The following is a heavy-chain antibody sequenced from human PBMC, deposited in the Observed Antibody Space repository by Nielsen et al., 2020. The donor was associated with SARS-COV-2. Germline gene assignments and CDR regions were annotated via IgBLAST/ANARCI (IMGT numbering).Heavy chain of an antibody. CDR3: AACMSYYYYGMDV. J-gene: IGHJ6*02. V-gene: IGHV4-34*01. CDR1: GGSFSGYY. CDR2: INHSGST. Sequence: GSLRLSCAVYGGSFSGYYWSWIRQPPGKGLEWIGEINHSGSTNYNPSLKSRVTISVDTSKNQFSLKLSSVTAADTAVYYCAACMSYYYYGMDVWSQGTTVTVSS. D-gene: IGHD3-16*01.